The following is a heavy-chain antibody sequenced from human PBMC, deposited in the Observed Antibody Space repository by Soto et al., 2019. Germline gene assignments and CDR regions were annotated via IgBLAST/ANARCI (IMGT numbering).Heavy chain of an antibody. J-gene: IGHJ5*02. Sequence: QVQLQESGPGLVKPSQTLSLTCTVSGGSISSGDYYWSWIRQPPGKGLEWIGYIYYSGSTYYNPSLRSRVTISVDTSKNQFSLKRSSVTAADTAVYYCDSGYNWNYLGWFDPWGQGTLVTVSS. V-gene: IGHV4-30-4*01. CDR1: GGSISSGDYY. CDR2: IYYSGST. CDR3: DSGYNWNYLGWFDP. D-gene: IGHD1-7*01.